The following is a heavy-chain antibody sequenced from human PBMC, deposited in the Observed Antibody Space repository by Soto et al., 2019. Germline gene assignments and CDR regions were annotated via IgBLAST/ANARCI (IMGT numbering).Heavy chain of an antibody. D-gene: IGHD6-13*01. Sequence: EVQLLESGGGLVQPAGSLRLSCAASGFTFSTYAMSWVRQAPGKGLEWVSGISGGGGTTYYADSVKGRFTISRDNSKNTVYRQVNSLIADDTAVYYCAKDQAGAGTTSRYFQDWGQGTLVTGSS. J-gene: IGHJ1*01. V-gene: IGHV3-23*01. CDR1: GFTFSTYA. CDR2: ISGGGGTT. CDR3: AKDQAGAGTTSRYFQD.